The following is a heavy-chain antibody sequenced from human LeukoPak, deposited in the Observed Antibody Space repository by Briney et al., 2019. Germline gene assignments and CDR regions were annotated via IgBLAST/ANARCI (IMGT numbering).Heavy chain of an antibody. CDR2: IRQDGSDK. CDR1: GFTFSTYW. Sequence: GGSLRLSCAASGFTFSTYWMSWVSQAPGKGLEWVANIRQDGSDKYYVDSVKGRFTISRDNAKNSLYLQMNSLRAEDTAVYYCARDKFIGYCSGGSCYHHNWFDPWGQGTLVTVSS. CDR3: ARDKFIGYCSGGSCYHHNWFDP. D-gene: IGHD2-15*01. J-gene: IGHJ5*02. V-gene: IGHV3-7*01.